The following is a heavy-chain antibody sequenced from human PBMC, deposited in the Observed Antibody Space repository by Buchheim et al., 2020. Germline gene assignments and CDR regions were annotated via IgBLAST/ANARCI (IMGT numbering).Heavy chain of an antibody. J-gene: IGHJ4*02. D-gene: IGHD3-10*01. Sequence: EVQLLESGGGLVQPGGSLRLSCAASGFTFSSYAMSWVRQAPGKGLEWVSVISGSGDSTYYADSVKGRFTISRDNSKNTLYLQMNSQRAEDTAVYYCAKDQEFCIRGVIPASFDYWGQGTL. V-gene: IGHV3-23*01. CDR3: AKDQEFCIRGVIPASFDY. CDR2: ISGSGDST. CDR1: GFTFSSYA.